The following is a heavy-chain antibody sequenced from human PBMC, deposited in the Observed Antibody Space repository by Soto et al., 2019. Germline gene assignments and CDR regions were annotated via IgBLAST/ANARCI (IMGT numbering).Heavy chain of an antibody. CDR2: INAVNGNT. J-gene: IGHJ6*03. CDR3: AGDLGYCSSTSCYDYYYYYMDV. Sequence: QVQLVQSGAEVKKPGASVKVSCKASGYTFTDYTMHWVRQAPGQRLEWMGWINAVNGNTKYSQKFQGRVTITRDTSASTAYLELSSLRSEDTAVYYCAGDLGYCSSTSCYDYYYYYMDVWGKGTTVTVSS. V-gene: IGHV1-3*01. D-gene: IGHD2-2*01. CDR1: GYTFTDYT.